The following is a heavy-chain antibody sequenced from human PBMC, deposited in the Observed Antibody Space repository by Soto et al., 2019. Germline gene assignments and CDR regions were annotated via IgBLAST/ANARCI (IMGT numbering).Heavy chain of an antibody. CDR3: AREGATKDHYYYYGMDV. Sequence: ASVKVSCKASGGTFSSYAISWVRQAPGQGLEWMGGIIPIFGTANYAQKFQGRVTITADESTSTAYMELSSLRSEDTAVYYCAREGATKDHYYYYGMDVWGQGTTVTVSS. CDR1: GGTFSSYA. J-gene: IGHJ6*02. V-gene: IGHV1-69*13. D-gene: IGHD1-26*01. CDR2: IIPIFGTA.